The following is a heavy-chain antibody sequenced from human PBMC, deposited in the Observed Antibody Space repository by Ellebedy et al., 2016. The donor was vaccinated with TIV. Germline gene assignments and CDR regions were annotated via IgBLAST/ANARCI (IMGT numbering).Heavy chain of an antibody. CDR3: ARDPVGVGPAFDV. CDR1: GLTFSSHA. CDR2: ITDSGGNT. Sequence: GESLKISCAASGLTFSSHAMSWVRQAPGKGLEWVSSITDSGGNTYYAYSVKGRFTISRDNSKDTLYLQVNSLRAEDTAIYYCARDPVGVGPAFDVWGQGTMVTVSS. D-gene: IGHD4-23*01. J-gene: IGHJ3*01. V-gene: IGHV3-23*01.